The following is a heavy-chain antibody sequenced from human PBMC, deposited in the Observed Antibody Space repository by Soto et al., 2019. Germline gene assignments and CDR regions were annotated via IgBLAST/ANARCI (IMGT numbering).Heavy chain of an antibody. D-gene: IGHD5-12*01. J-gene: IGHJ4*02. Sequence: QITLKESGPTLVKPTQTLTLTCTFSGFSLSTSGVGVGWIRQPPGKALEWLALIYWDDDKRYSPYLKSRLTITKDTSKNQVVLTMTHMYPVDTATYYCAHVYGGYDNFDSWGQGTLVTVSS. CDR1: GFSLSTSGVG. CDR2: IYWDDDK. CDR3: AHVYGGYDNFDS. V-gene: IGHV2-5*02.